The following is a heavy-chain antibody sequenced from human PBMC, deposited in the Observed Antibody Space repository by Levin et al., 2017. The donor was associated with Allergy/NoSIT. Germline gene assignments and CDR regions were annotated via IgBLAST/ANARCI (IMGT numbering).Heavy chain of an antibody. CDR1: GYTFTGYY. J-gene: IGHJ6*02. Sequence: GESLKISCKASGYTFTGYYMHWVRQAPGQGLEWMGWINPNSGGTNYAQKFQGRVTMTRDTSISTAYMELSRLRSDDTAVYYCARLYSYGYYYYYGMDVWGQGTTVTVSS. CDR3: ARLYSYGYYYYYGMDV. V-gene: IGHV1-2*02. D-gene: IGHD5-18*01. CDR2: INPNSGGT.